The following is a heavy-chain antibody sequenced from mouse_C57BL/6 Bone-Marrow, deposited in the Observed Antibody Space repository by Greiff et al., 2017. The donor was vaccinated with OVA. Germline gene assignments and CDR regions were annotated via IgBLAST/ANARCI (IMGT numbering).Heavy chain of an antibody. Sequence: QVQLQQSGAELVRPGTSVKVSCKASGYAFTNYLIEWVKQRPGQGLEWIGVINPGSGGTTYNEKFKGKATLTADKSSSTAYMQLSSLTSEDSAVYYCARSGLGRHGYWGQGTTLTVSS. CDR1: GYAFTNYL. V-gene: IGHV1-54*01. CDR2: INPGSGGT. CDR3: ARSGLGRHGY. J-gene: IGHJ2*01. D-gene: IGHD4-1*01.